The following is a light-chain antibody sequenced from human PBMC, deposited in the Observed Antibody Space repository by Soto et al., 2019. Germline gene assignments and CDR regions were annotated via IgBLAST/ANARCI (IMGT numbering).Light chain of an antibody. CDR2: GAS. Sequence: ETVLTQSPGTMSFSPLERGTLCCRPSHTISSSYLAWYQQKPGQAPRLLMYGASTRAPGFPARFSGSGSGTDFTLTISSLQSGDFAVYYCQQYDNWPWTFGQGTKVDI. CDR1: HTISSSY. V-gene: IGKV3-15*01. J-gene: IGKJ1*01. CDR3: QQYDNWPWT.